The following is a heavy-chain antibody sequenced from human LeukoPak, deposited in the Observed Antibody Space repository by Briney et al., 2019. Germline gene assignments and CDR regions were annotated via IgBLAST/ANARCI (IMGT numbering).Heavy chain of an antibody. CDR3: ARAFELGKYCLDF. CDR1: GFTFSDYY. CDR2: ISSSGSTI. J-gene: IGHJ4*02. V-gene: IGHV3-11*04. D-gene: IGHD7-27*01. Sequence: GGSLRLSCAASGFTFSDYYMSWIRQAPGKGLEWVSYISSSGSTIYYADSVKGRFTVSRDNAKNSLYLQMNSLRVEDTAIYYCARAFELGKYCLDFWGQGTLVTVSS.